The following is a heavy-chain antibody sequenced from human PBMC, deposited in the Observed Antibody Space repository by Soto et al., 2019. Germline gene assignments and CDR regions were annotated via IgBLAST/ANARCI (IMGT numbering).Heavy chain of an antibody. J-gene: IGHJ4*02. CDR3: ARSPTTTVTTYFDY. D-gene: IGHD4-17*01. V-gene: IGHV1-46*01. Sequence: ASGRVGCEASAYTFTSYYMNGVRQSRGQGREWMGIINPSGGSTSYAQKFQGRVTMTRDTSTSTVYMELSSLRSEDTAVYYCARSPTTTVTTYFDYWGQGTLVTVSS. CDR2: INPSGGST. CDR1: AYTFTSYY.